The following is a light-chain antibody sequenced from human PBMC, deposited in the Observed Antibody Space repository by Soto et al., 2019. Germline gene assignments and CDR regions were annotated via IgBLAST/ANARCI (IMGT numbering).Light chain of an antibody. Sequence: EIVLTQSPGTQSLSPGERATLSCRASQSISGSYLAWYQRKRGQAPRLLIYGASSRATGIPDRFSGSGSGTDFTLTISRLEPEDFAVYYCQQYGSSFTFGPGAKVDLK. CDR1: QSISGSY. J-gene: IGKJ3*01. CDR3: QQYGSSFT. V-gene: IGKV3-20*01. CDR2: GAS.